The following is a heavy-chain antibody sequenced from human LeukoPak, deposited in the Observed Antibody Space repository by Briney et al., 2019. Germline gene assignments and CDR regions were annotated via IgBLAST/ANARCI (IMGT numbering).Heavy chain of an antibody. CDR1: GFTFSIGW. D-gene: IGHD5-18*01. CDR2: NKSKTDGGTT. V-gene: IGHV3-15*01. J-gene: IGHJ3*02. CDR3: TTDDTALNGDAFDI. Sequence: GGTLRLSCAASGFTFSIGWQSWVRGAPGTGLEWVGRNKSKTDGGTTDYAAPQNGRVTISRDDSKTTLYLQMNSLKTEDTAVYYCTTDDTALNGDAFDIWGQGTMVTASS.